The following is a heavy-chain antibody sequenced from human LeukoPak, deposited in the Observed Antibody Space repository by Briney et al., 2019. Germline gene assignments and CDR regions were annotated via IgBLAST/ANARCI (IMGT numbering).Heavy chain of an antibody. V-gene: IGHV1-69*06. J-gene: IGHJ6*03. CDR3: ARDARNYYYYYMDV. CDR1: GGTFSSYA. Sequence: ASVKVSCKASGGTFSSYAISWVRRAPGQGLEWMGGIIPIFGTANYAQKFQGRVTITADKSTSTAYMELSSLRSEDTAVYYCARDARNYYYYYMDVWGKGTTVTISS. CDR2: IIPIFGTA.